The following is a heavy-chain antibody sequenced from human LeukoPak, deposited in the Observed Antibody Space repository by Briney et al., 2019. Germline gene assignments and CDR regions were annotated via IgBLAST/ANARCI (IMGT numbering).Heavy chain of an antibody. CDR1: GGSFSGYY. CDR3: AXRXXTXXGVVTQWGY. D-gene: IGHD3-3*01. V-gene: IGHV4-34*01. J-gene: IGHJ4*02. Sequence: TXAVYGGSFSGYYWSWIRQPPGKGLEWIGEINHSGSTNYNPSLKSRVTISVDTSKNQFSLKLSSVTAADPAVYYYAXRXXTXXGVVTQWGYWGQGTLVTVSS. CDR2: INHSGST.